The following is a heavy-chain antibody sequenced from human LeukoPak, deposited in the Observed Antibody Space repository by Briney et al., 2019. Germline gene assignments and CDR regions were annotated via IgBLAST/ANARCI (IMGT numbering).Heavy chain of an antibody. CDR2: IHPYGGST. J-gene: IGHJ4*02. CDR3: ARAFNSIQPLDY. CDR1: GYNFNYYY. D-gene: IGHD4-11*01. V-gene: IGHV1-46*02. Sequence: GASVKVSCKASGYNFNYYYIYWVRQAPGHGLESMGYIHPYGGSTNYAQKFQGRVTMTSDMSTNTVYMELRSLRSEDTAMYYCARAFNSIQPLDYWGQGTLVTVSS.